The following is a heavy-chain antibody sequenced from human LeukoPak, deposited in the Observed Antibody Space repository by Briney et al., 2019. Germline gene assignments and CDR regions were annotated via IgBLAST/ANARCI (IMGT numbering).Heavy chain of an antibody. CDR1: GGSISSGGYS. J-gene: IGHJ4*02. V-gene: IGHV4-30-2*01. CDR3: ARAGTREQWLAR. CDR2: IYHSGST. D-gene: IGHD6-19*01. Sequence: SETLSLTCAVSGGSISSGGYSWSWIRQPPGKGLEWIGYIYHSGSTYYNPSLKSRVTISVDTSKNQFSLKLSSVTAADTAVYYCARAGTREQWLARWGQGTLVTVSS.